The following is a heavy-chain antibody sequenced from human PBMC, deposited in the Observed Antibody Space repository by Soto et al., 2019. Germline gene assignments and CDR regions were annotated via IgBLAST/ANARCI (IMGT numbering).Heavy chain of an antibody. D-gene: IGHD5-12*01. V-gene: IGHV3-33*01. Sequence: GGSLRLSCAASGFTFSSYGMHWVRQAPGKGLGWVAVIWYDGSNKYYADSVKGRFTISRDNSKNTLYLRMNGLRAEGTAVYYCARVQVAGYDGNRPGPYYFDYWGQGTLVTVSS. J-gene: IGHJ4*02. CDR2: IWYDGSNK. CDR3: ARVQVAGYDGNRPGPYYFDY. CDR1: GFTFSSYG.